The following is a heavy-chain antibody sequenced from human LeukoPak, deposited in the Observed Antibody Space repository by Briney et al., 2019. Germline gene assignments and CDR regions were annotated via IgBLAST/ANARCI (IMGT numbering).Heavy chain of an antibody. J-gene: IGHJ5*02. D-gene: IGHD6-13*01. CDR2: ISGSGGRT. Sequence: PGGTLRLSCAASGFTFSSYGLNWVSQAPGKGLEWVSVISGSGGRTYYADSVKGRFTISRDNSKNTLYSQMNSLRAEDTAVYYCAKSGYSSSWSNAAVYNWFDPWGQGTLVTVSP. CDR1: GFTFSSYG. V-gene: IGHV3-23*01. CDR3: AKSGYSSSWSNAAVYNWFDP.